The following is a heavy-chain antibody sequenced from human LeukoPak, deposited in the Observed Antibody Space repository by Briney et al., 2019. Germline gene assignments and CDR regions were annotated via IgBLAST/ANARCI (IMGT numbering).Heavy chain of an antibody. CDR1: GFSFSSYA. Sequence: GGSLGLSCAASGFSFSSYAMSWVRQAPGKGLEWVSAISGGGGRTYYADSVKGRFTISRDNAKNSLYLQMNSLRAEDTAVYYCARDDSRPFDYWGQGTLVTVSS. CDR2: ISGGGGRT. CDR3: ARDDSRPFDY. D-gene: IGHD3-22*01. J-gene: IGHJ4*02. V-gene: IGHV3-23*01.